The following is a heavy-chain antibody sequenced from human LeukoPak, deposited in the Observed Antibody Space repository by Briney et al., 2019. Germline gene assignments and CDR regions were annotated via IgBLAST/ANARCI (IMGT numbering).Heavy chain of an antibody. Sequence: SETLSLTCTVSGGSISSDNYYWGWIRQPPGKGLEFIGSIYYSGSTYYNPSLKSRVTISVDTSKNQFSLKLSSVTAADTAVYYCARAYYYGSGSYDYWGQGTLVTVSS. V-gene: IGHV4-39*07. D-gene: IGHD3-10*01. J-gene: IGHJ4*02. CDR3: ARAYYYGSGSYDY. CDR2: IYYSGST. CDR1: GGSISSDNYY.